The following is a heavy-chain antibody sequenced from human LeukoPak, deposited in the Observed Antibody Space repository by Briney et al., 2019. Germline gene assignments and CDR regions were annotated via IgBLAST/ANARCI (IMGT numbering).Heavy chain of an antibody. CDR1: GYSFTSYW. CDR3: ARVLRNGRTFKAFDI. V-gene: IGHV5-51*01. D-gene: IGHD1-1*01. CDR2: IYPGDSDT. Sequence: GESLKISCKGSGYSFTSYWIGWVRQMLGKGLEWMGIIYPGDSDTRYSPSFQGQVTISADKSISTAYLQWSSLKASDTAMYYCARVLRNGRTFKAFDIWGQGTMVTVSS. J-gene: IGHJ3*02.